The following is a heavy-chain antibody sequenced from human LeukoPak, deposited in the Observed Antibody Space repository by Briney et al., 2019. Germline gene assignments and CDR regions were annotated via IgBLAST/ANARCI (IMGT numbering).Heavy chain of an antibody. CDR3: AKDDAYGGFDY. CDR2: ISWNSGSI. J-gene: IGHJ4*02. CDR1: GFTFSSYA. V-gene: IGHV3-9*03. D-gene: IGHD3-16*01. Sequence: PGGSLRLSCAASGFTFSSYAMHWARQAPGKGLEWVSGISWNSGSIGYADSVKGRFTISRDNAKNSLYLQMNSLRAEDMALYYCAKDDAYGGFDYWGQGTLVTVSS.